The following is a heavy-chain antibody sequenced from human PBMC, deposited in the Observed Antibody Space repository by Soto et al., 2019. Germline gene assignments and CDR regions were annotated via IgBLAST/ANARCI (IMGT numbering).Heavy chain of an antibody. Sequence: QLQLQESGPGLVKPSETLSLTCTVSGGSISSSSYYWGWIRQPPGKGLEWIGSIYYSGSTYYNPSLKSRVTISVDTSKTQFSLKLSSVTAADPAVYYCASLYGDYVSYWGQGTLVTVSS. CDR3: ASLYGDYVSY. D-gene: IGHD4-17*01. V-gene: IGHV4-39*01. J-gene: IGHJ4*02. CDR2: IYYSGST. CDR1: GGSISSSSYY.